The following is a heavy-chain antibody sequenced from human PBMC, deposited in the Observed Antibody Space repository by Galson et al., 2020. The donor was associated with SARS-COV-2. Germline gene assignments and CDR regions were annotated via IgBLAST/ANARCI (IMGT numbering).Heavy chain of an antibody. CDR2: INPNSGGT. CDR1: GYTFTGYY. D-gene: IGHD3-22*01. CDR3: ARSYYYDSSGYLDAFDI. Sequence: ASVKVSCKASGYTFTGYYMHWVRQAPGQGLEWMGWINPNSGGTNYAQKFQGWVTMTRDTSISTAYMELSRLRSDDTAVYYCARSYYYDSSGYLDAFDIWGQGTIVTVSS. J-gene: IGHJ3*02. V-gene: IGHV1-2*04.